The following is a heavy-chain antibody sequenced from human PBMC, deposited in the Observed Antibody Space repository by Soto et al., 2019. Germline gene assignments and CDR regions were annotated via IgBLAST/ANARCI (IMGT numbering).Heavy chain of an antibody. Sequence: QVQLQESGPGLAKPSETLSLTCTVSGASISGFYWSWIRKYAGKGLEWIGRIYATGTTDYNPSLKSRVMISVDTSKKQFSLKLRSVTAADTAVYYCVRDGTKTLRDWFDPWGQGISVTVSS. V-gene: IGHV4-4*07. D-gene: IGHD1-1*01. CDR3: VRDGTKTLRDWFDP. CDR2: IYATGTT. J-gene: IGHJ5*02. CDR1: GASISGFY.